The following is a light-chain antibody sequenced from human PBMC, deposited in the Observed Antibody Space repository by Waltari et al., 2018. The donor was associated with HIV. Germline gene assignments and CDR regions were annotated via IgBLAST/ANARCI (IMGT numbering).Light chain of an antibody. CDR3: SSWDDSLSAQV. CDR2: GKN. CDR1: SSNIGGGS. V-gene: IGLV1-47*01. Sequence: QSLLNQPPSVSGTLGQRVVISCSGGSSNIGGGSVYWYQQFPGVTPKLLIYGKNERPSGVPDRFSGSKTGTSASLAISGLRPDDEADYYCSSWDDSLSAQVFGGGTRLTVL. J-gene: IGLJ3*02.